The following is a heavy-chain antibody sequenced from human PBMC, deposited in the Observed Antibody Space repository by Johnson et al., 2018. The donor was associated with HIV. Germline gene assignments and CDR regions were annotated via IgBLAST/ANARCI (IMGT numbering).Heavy chain of an antibody. Sequence: VQLVESGGGLVQPGGSLRLSCAASGFTFSSYDMHWVRQATGKGLEWVSAIGTAGDTYYPGSVKGRFTISIENAKNSLYLQMNSLRAGDTAVYYCARAFLATDYGGMWAFDIWGQGTMVTVSS. J-gene: IGHJ3*02. CDR3: ARAFLATDYGGMWAFDI. CDR2: IGTAGDT. D-gene: IGHD4-23*01. CDR1: GFTFSSYD. V-gene: IGHV3-13*01.